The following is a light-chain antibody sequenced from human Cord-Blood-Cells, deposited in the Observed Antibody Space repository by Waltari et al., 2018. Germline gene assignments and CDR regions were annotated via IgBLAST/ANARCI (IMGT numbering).Light chain of an antibody. Sequence: QSALTQPASVSGSPGQSITISCTGTSSDVGSYNLVSWYQQHPGKAPKLMIYEVSKRPSGVSNRLSGSKPGNTAYLTNSGLQAEDEADYYCCSCAGSSTFVVFGGGTKLTVL. V-gene: IGLV2-23*02. CDR1: SSDVGSYNL. J-gene: IGLJ2*01. CDR3: CSCAGSSTFVV. CDR2: EVS.